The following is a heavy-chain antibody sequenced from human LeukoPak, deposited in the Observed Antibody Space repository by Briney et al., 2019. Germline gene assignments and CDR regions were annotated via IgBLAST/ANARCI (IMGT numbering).Heavy chain of an antibody. CDR2: ISGNGSTT. Sequence: QSGGSLRLSCAASGFTFSNHAMSWVRQTPGKGLQWVSVISGNGSTTEYADSVKGRFTISRDDSKNTLSLQMNSLRVEDTAIYYCAKNVVVKRYIDYWGQGTLVTVSS. CDR1: GFTFSNHA. D-gene: IGHD2-15*01. J-gene: IGHJ4*02. CDR3: AKNVVVKRYIDY. V-gene: IGHV3-23*01.